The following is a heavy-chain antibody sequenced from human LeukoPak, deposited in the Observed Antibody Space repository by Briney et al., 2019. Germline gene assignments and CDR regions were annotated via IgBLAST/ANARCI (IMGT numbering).Heavy chain of an antibody. CDR1: GFSLSTPEMS. Sequence: SGPSLVNPTQTVTLTCTFSGFSLSTPEMSVSWIRQPPRKALEWLAILDWDDDKYYSTSLKTRLTISKGTSKNQVVLTMTNMDPVDTATYYCARIRLVGGNLYYYSGLDVWGQGTTVTVSS. J-gene: IGHJ6*02. CDR3: ARIRLVGGNLYYYSGLDV. CDR2: LDWDDDK. D-gene: IGHD4-23*01. V-gene: IGHV2-70*01.